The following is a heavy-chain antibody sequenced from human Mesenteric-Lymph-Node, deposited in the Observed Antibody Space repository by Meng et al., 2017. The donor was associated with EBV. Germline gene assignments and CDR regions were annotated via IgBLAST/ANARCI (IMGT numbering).Heavy chain of an antibody. CDR2: MNGDNGNT. V-gene: IGHV1-3*01. J-gene: IGHJ4*02. CDR3: ARAPHYYADY. D-gene: IGHD3-10*01. Sequence: RHCVRQAPGQRLAWMGWMNGDNGNTKYAQKCKGRVTITRDTSESTAYMEVSSLRSDDTAVYYCARAPHYYADYWGQGTLVTVSS.